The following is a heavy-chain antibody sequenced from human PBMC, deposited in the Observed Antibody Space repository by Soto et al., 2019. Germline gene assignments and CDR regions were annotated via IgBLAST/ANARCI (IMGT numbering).Heavy chain of an antibody. V-gene: IGHV4-30-2*01. Sequence: SETRSLTCAVSGGSISSGGDSWSWIRQPPGKGLEWIGYIYHSGSTYYNPSLKSRVTISVDRSKSQFSLKLSSVTAADTAVYYCARVWGYSCGLASDIWGQGTMVTVSS. D-gene: IGHD5-18*01. J-gene: IGHJ3*02. CDR3: ARVWGYSCGLASDI. CDR1: GGSISSGGDS. CDR2: IYHSGST.